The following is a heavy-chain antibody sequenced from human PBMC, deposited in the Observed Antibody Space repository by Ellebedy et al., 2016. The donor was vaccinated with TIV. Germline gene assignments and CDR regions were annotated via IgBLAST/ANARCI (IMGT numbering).Heavy chain of an antibody. J-gene: IGHJ4*02. CDR1: GFAFSRFA. D-gene: IGHD2-2*01. Sequence: GESLKISCAASGFAFSRFAMSWVRQAPGKGLELVSHLSGGGDRTDDADSVKGRFTISRDNSKSTLYLQMNSLRAEDTAVYYCSRHTEYALDYWGQGALVTVSS. V-gene: IGHV3-23*01. CDR3: SRHTEYALDY. CDR2: LSGGGDRT.